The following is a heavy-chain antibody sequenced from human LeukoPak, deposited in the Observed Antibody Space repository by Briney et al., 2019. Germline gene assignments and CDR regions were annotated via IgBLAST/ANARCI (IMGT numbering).Heavy chain of an antibody. CDR1: GFTFDDYG. CDR2: IWYDGSNK. V-gene: IGHV3-33*08. CDR3: ARQDYDSSGYYFGNWFDP. J-gene: IGHJ5*02. Sequence: GGSLRLSCAASGFTFDDYGMSWVRQAPGKGLAWAAFIWYDGSNKYYADSVKGRFTISRDNSKNTLYLQMNSLRVEDTAVYYCARQDYDSSGYYFGNWFDPWGQGTLVTVSS. D-gene: IGHD3-22*01.